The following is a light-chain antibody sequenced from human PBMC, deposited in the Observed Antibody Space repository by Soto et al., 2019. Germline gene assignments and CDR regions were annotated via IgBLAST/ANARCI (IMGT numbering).Light chain of an antibody. CDR2: GAS. Sequence: EIVMTQAPATLSVSPGEGAPLSCRARQSVTNKLVWYQQKPAQSPRLLIFGASTRATGIPATFSGSGSGTEFTLPINSLHSEDFTVYYCQQYKSWPSTFGEGTLLVIK. V-gene: IGKV3-15*01. CDR1: QSVTNK. CDR3: QQYKSWPST. J-gene: IGKJ5*01.